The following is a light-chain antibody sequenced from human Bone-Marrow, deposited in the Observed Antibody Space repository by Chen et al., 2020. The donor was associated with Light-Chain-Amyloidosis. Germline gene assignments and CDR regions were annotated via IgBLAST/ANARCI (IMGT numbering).Light chain of an antibody. J-gene: IGLJ2*01. V-gene: IGLV2-14*01. CDR2: DVS. Sequence: QSALTQPASVSGSPGQSLTFSCTGTSSDVGAYNCVSWFQQHPGKVPKLMIYDVSNRPSGVSNRFSGSKSGNTASLTISGLQAEDEAHYYCSSKTTSNSLVFGGGTKLTVL. CDR1: SSDVGAYNC. CDR3: SSKTTSNSLV.